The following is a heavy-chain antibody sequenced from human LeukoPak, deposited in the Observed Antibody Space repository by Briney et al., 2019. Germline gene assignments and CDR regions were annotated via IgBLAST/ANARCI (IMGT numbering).Heavy chain of an antibody. CDR1: GYTFTSYD. V-gene: IGHV1-8*01. CDR2: MNPNSGNT. J-gene: IGHJ5*02. CDR3: ARSGPSYDYVWGSYRPNWFDP. Sequence: ASVKVSCKASGYTFTSYDINWVRQATGQGLEWMGWMNPNSGNTGYAQKFQGRVTMTRNTSISTAYMELSSLRSEDTAVYYCARSGPSYDYVWGSYRPNWFDPWGQGTLVTASS. D-gene: IGHD3-16*02.